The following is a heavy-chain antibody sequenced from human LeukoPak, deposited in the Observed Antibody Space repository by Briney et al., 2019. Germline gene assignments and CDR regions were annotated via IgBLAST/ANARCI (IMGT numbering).Heavy chain of an antibody. Sequence: SETLSLTCTVSGGSISSYYWSWIRQPPGKGLEWIGCIYYSGSTNYNPSLKSRVTISVDTSKNQFSLKLSSVTAADTAVYYCARDSDDGGWQFFDYWGQGTLVTVSS. J-gene: IGHJ4*02. CDR1: GGSISSYY. CDR3: ARDSDDGGWQFFDY. D-gene: IGHD6-19*01. CDR2: IYYSGST. V-gene: IGHV4-59*01.